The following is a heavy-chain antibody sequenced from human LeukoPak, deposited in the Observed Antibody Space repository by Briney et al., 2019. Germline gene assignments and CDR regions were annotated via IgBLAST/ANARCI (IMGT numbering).Heavy chain of an antibody. Sequence: GGSLRLSCAASGLTFSSYGMSWVRQAPGKGLEWVSVITGSGTTTYYADSVKGRFTISRDNSKDTLYLQMNSLRAEDTAVYYCARFDELYSFVYGPHYWGQGTLVTVSS. CDR2: ITGSGTTT. D-gene: IGHD5-18*01. J-gene: IGHJ4*02. V-gene: IGHV3-23*01. CDR3: ARFDELYSFVYGPHY. CDR1: GLTFSSYG.